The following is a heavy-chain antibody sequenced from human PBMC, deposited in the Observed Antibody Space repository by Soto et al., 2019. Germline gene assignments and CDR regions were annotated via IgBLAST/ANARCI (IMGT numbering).Heavy chain of an antibody. CDR3: AKDASGWSVT. V-gene: IGHV3-7*04. D-gene: IGHD6-19*01. Sequence: EVQLVESGGDLVQPGGSLRLSCAASGFTFSNFWMSWVRQTPGRGLEWVANMNQDGSEKYYLDSVRGRFTISRDNAKNSLSLQINSRRAADTAVYYCAKDASGWSVTWGQGTPVIVSS. CDR1: GFTFSNFW. J-gene: IGHJ5*02. CDR2: MNQDGSEK.